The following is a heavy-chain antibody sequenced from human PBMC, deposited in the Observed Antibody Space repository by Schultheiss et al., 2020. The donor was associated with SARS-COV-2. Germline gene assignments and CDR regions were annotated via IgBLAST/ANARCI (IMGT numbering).Heavy chain of an antibody. J-gene: IGHJ6*02. CDR3: ARGEPSRPIQLWLLSRPIRDGMDV. Sequence: GGSLRLSCAVSGLTFSSYWMHWVRQAPGKGLVWVSRINSDGSSTSYADSVKGRFTISRDNAKNTLYLQMNSLRAEDTAVYYCARGEPSRPIQLWLLSRPIRDGMDVWGQGTTVTVSS. D-gene: IGHD5-18*01. CDR1: GLTFSSYW. V-gene: IGHV3-74*01. CDR2: INSDGSST.